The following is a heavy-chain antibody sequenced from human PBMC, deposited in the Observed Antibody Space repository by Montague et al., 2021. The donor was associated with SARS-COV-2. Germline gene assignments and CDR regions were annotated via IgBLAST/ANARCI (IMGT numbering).Heavy chain of an antibody. CDR2: INHSGST. CDR3: ARSREEFTSIAVIITGGTHYFDS. V-gene: IGHV4-34*01. Sequence: SETLSLTCAVSGGSFSGYYWSWVRQAPGKGLEWIGEINHSGSTHYNPSLKSRVSMSVDTSKNQFSLKMSSVTVADTAVFYCARSREEFTSIAVIITGGTHYFDSWGQGTLVTVSS. J-gene: IGHJ4*02. D-gene: IGHD3-22*01. CDR1: GGSFSGYY.